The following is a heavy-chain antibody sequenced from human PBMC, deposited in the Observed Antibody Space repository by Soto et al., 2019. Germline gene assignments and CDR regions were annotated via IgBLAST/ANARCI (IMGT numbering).Heavy chain of an antibody. CDR2: ISYDGSNK. CDR1: GFTFSSYA. V-gene: IGHV3-30-3*01. Sequence: QVLLVESGGGVVQPGRSLRLSCAASGFTFSSYAMHWVRQAPGKGLEWVAVISYDGSNKYYADSVKGRFTISRDNSKNTLYLQMNSLRAEDTAVYYCARDYYRFNSGYGFSMDVWGQGATVTVSS. J-gene: IGHJ6*02. CDR3: ARDYYRFNSGYGFSMDV. D-gene: IGHD5-12*01.